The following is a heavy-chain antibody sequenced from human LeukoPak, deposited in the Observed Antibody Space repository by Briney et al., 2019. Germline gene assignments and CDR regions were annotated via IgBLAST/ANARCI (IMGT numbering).Heavy chain of an antibody. CDR3: ARSGSGWYRYYFDY. Sequence: PGGSLRLSCAASGFTFSSYEMNWVRQAPGKGLEWVSYISSSGSTIYYADSVKGRFTISRDNAKNSLYLRMNSLGAEDTAVYYCARSGSGWYRYYFDYWGQGTLVTVSS. V-gene: IGHV3-48*03. J-gene: IGHJ4*02. CDR1: GFTFSSYE. D-gene: IGHD6-19*01. CDR2: ISSSGSTI.